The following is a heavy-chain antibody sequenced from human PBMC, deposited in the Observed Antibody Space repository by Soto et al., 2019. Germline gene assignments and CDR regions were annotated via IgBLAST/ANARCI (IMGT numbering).Heavy chain of an antibody. D-gene: IGHD2-21*01. CDR2: ISYDGSNK. CDR1: GFTFSSYG. V-gene: IGHV3-30*18. Sequence: QVQLVESGGGVVQPGRSLRLSCAASGFTFSSYGMHWVRQAPGKGLEWVAVISYDGSNKYYADSVKGRFTISRDNSKNTLYLQMNSLRSEDTAVDYCAKDLIPWEHSVGMDVWVQGTTVTVSS. J-gene: IGHJ6*02. CDR3: AKDLIPWEHSVGMDV.